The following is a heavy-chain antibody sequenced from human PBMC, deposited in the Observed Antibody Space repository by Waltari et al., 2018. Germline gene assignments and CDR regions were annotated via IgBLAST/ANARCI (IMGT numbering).Heavy chain of an antibody. Sequence: EVRLLESGGGLVQPGGSLRLSCAASGFIFTNCAMTWVRQVPGKGLEWVSGISASGDTTYYADSVKGRFTISRDNSKNTVYLQMNSLRVEDTAVYYCAKGSAITSFEADSWGQGTLVTVSA. CDR3: AKGSAITSFEADS. CDR1: GFIFTNCA. D-gene: IGHD3-9*01. J-gene: IGHJ4*02. CDR2: ISASGDTT. V-gene: IGHV3-23*01.